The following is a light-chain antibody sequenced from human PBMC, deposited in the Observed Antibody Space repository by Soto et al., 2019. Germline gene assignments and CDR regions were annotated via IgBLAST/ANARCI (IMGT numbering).Light chain of an antibody. Sequence: EIVMTQSPATLSVSPGERATLSCRASQTVSSNLAWYQHKPGQAPRLLIHGASTRAAGIPARFSGSGSGTAFTLTISSLQSEDFAVYYCQQYNDWPPFTVGPGTRVDIK. CDR3: QQYNDWPPFT. CDR2: GAS. J-gene: IGKJ3*01. CDR1: QTVSSN. V-gene: IGKV3-15*01.